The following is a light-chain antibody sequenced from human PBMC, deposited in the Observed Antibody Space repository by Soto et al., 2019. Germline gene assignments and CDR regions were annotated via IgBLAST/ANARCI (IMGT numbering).Light chain of an antibody. V-gene: IGLV2-14*03. CDR2: DVT. Sequence: QSALTQPASVSGSPGQSITISCTGTSTDIAGHKYVSWYQQHPGKAPKLIIFDVTNRPSGVSSLFSASKSGDTASLIISGLEAEDEDDYFCSSYSSTSTVVFGGGTKLTVL. J-gene: IGLJ2*01. CDR1: STDIAGHKY. CDR3: SSYSSTSTVV.